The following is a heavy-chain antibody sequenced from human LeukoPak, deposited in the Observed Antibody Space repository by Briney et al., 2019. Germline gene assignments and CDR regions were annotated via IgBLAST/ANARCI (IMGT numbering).Heavy chain of an antibody. V-gene: IGHV3-23*01. J-gene: IGHJ5*02. Sequence: GRSLRLSCTVSGFTFEDFAMTWVRQAPGKGLEWVSGISGSGGRTDYADSVKGRFTISRDNSKNTLYLQMNSLRAEDTAVYYCAKGWFDPWGQGTLVTVSS. CDR3: AKGWFDP. CDR1: GFTFEDFA. CDR2: ISGSGGRT.